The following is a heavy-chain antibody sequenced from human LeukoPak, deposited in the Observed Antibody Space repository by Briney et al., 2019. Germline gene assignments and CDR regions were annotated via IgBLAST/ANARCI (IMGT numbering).Heavy chain of an antibody. CDR3: ATKYSSSWYDGDAFDI. V-gene: IGHV1-18*01. J-gene: IGHJ3*02. CDR2: ISAYNGNT. CDR1: GYTFTSYG. Sequence: ASVKVSCKASGYTFTSYGISWVRQAPGQGLEWMGWISAYNGNTNYAQKLQGRVTMTTDTSTSTAYMELRSLGSDDTAVYYCATKYSSSWYDGDAFDIWGQGTMVTVSS. D-gene: IGHD6-13*01.